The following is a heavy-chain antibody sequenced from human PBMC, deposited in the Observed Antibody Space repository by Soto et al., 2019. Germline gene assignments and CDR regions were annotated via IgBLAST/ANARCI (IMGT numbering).Heavy chain of an antibody. Sequence: ASVKVSCKASGYSFTSYGISWVRQAPGQGLEWMGWISAYNGNTKYAQKLQGRVTMTTDTSTSTAYMELRSLRSDDTAVYYCAKRISSSTFDYWGQGTLVTVSS. CDR2: ISAYNGNT. CDR3: AKRISSSTFDY. J-gene: IGHJ4*02. D-gene: IGHD6-6*01. CDR1: GYSFTSYG. V-gene: IGHV1-18*01.